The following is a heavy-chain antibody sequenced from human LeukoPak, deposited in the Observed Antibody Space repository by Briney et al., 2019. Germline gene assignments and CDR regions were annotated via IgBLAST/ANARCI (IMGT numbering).Heavy chain of an antibody. V-gene: IGHV3-23*01. Sequence: GGSLRLSCAASGFTFTSYAMSWVRQAPGKGLEWVSAIIAGGENTDYADSVKGRFTISRDNSKNTLYLQVNSLRAEDTAAYYCAKSEGSSSARRFDYWGQGTLVTVSS. D-gene: IGHD6-19*01. CDR1: GFTFTSYA. J-gene: IGHJ4*02. CDR3: AKSEGSSSARRFDY. CDR2: IIAGGENT.